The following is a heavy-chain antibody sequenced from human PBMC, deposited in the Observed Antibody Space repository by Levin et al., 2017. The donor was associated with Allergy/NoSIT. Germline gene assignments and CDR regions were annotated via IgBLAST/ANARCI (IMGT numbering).Heavy chain of an antibody. D-gene: IGHD6-13*01. CDR1: GYRFTSYW. CDR2: IYPGDSET. J-gene: IGHJ4*02. Sequence: NRGESLKISCKGSGYRFTSYWIGWVRQMPGKGLECMGIIYPGDSETRYSPSFQGQVTISADKSISTAYLQWNSLKASDTAMYYCARLYVPTTSRWYLDYWGQGSLVTVSS. V-gene: IGHV5-51*01. CDR3: ARLYVPTTSRWYLDY.